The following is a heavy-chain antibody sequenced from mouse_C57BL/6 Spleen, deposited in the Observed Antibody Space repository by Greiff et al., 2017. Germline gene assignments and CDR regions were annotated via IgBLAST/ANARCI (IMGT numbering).Heavy chain of an antibody. CDR3: ARRTGTGYAMDY. CDR1: GYTFTSYW. Sequence: QVHVKQPVAELVKPGASVKMSCKASGYTFTSYWITWVKQRPGQGLEWIGDIYPGSGSTNYNEKFKGKATPTVDTSSSTAYMQLSSLTSEESAVYYCARRTGTGYAMDYWGQGTSVTVSS. CDR2: IYPGSGST. V-gene: IGHV1-55*01. D-gene: IGHD4-1*01. J-gene: IGHJ4*01.